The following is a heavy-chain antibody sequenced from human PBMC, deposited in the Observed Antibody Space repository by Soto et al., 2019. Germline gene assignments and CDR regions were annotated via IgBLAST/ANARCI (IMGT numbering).Heavy chain of an antibody. Sequence: ASVKVSCKTSGYTFTDYSLHWVRLAPGQGPEWLGWINAQCGDTLYAQKFRGRVTLTRDTSMNTAYMELTSLRSDDTAVYFCARQMATVPQDGAYYYGVGLWGQGTTVTVSS. V-gene: IGHV1-2*02. D-gene: IGHD2-8*01. CDR3: ARQMATVPQDGAYYYGVGL. CDR2: INAQCGDT. CDR1: GYTFTDYS. J-gene: IGHJ6*02.